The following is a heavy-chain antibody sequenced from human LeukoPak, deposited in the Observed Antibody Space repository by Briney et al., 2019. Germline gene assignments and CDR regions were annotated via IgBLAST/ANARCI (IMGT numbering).Heavy chain of an antibody. D-gene: IGHD2-8*01. CDR2: INPNSGGT. CDR1: GYTFTGYY. CDR3: ARAGYKYCTNGVCPEGY. V-gene: IGHV1-2*02. Sequence: ASVKVSCKASGYTFTGYYMHWVRQAPGQGLEWMGWINPNSGGTDYAQKFQGRVTMTRDTSISTAYMELSRLRSDDTAVYYRARAGYKYCTNGVCPEGYWGQGTLVTVSS. J-gene: IGHJ4*02.